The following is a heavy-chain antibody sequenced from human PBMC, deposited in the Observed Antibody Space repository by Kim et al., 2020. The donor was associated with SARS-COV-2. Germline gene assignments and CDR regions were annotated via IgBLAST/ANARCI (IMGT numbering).Heavy chain of an antibody. Sequence: SVKVSCKASGGTFSSYAISWVRQAPGQGLEWMGGIIPIFGTANYAQKFQGRVTITADESTSTAYMELSSLRSEDTAVYYCAGGRGNYYDSSGYYLIDYWGQGTLVTVSS. V-gene: IGHV1-69*13. D-gene: IGHD3-22*01. CDR1: GGTFSSYA. CDR3: AGGRGNYYDSSGYYLIDY. CDR2: IIPIFGTA. J-gene: IGHJ4*02.